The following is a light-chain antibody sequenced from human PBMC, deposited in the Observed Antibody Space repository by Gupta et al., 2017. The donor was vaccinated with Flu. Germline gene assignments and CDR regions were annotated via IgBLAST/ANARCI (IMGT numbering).Light chain of an antibody. Sequence: RSSLSCRASQSVNDNFLTCYQQKPGQDPPHLIYDASCSATGIADGFSGSRCGTEFSLTISRLVPDDYAVFYCQQQGISVYTFGQGTKLEIK. CDR2: DAS. V-gene: IGKV3-20*01. J-gene: IGKJ2*01. CDR1: QSVNDNF. CDR3: QQQGISVYT.